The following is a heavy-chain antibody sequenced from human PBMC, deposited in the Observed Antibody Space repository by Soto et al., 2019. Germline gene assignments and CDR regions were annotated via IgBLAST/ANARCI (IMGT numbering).Heavy chain of an antibody. J-gene: IGHJ6*02. D-gene: IGHD1-26*01. CDR2: IIPIFGTA. CDR1: GYTFSSYA. Sequence: QVQLVQSGAVVKKPGASVKVSCKASGYTFSSYAISWVRQAPGQGLEWMGGIIPIFGTANYAQKFQGRVTITADESTSTAYMELSSLRSEDTAVYYCVLGGSYRYYYYGRDVWGQGTTVTVSS. CDR3: VLGGSYRYYYYGRDV. V-gene: IGHV1-69*01.